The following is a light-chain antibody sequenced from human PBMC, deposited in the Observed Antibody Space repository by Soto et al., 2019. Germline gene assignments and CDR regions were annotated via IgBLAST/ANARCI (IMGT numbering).Light chain of an antibody. J-gene: IGKJ1*01. Sequence: ETVMTQSPATLSVSPGERATLSCRASQSVSSALAWYQQKPGLPPRLLIYDASTRATGVPARFRGSGSGTDFTLTISSLQSQDFAVYYCQQYNKWPRTFGQGTKVDIK. CDR1: QSVSSA. V-gene: IGKV3-15*01. CDR2: DAS. CDR3: QQYNKWPRT.